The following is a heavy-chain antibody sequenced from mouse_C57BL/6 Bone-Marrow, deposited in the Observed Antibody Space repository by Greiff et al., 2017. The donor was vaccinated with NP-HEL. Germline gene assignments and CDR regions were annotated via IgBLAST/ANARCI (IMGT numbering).Heavy chain of an antibody. CDR3: ARHEDRVYYDYVPFAY. CDR2: FYPGSGSI. V-gene: IGHV1-62-2*01. J-gene: IGHJ3*01. Sequence: VKLMESGAELVKPGASVKLSCKASGYTFTEYTIHWVKQRSGQGLEWIGWFYPGSGSIKYNEKFKDKATLTADKSSSTVYMELSRLTSEDSAVYFCARHEDRVYYDYVPFAYWGQGTLVTVSA. CDR1: GYTFTEYT. D-gene: IGHD2-4*01.